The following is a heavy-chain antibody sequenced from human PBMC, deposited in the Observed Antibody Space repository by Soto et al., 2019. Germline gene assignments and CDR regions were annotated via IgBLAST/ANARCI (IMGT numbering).Heavy chain of an antibody. D-gene: IGHD2-21*02. Sequence: EVQLLESGGGLVQPGGSLRLSWAASGFTFNNCAMSWVRQVPGKGLEWVSVISGTGVNRYYAEAVKGRFTISRHSSQNTLDLKMNSLRVEDTAIYYCEKSELGAVTAIDFWGQGTLVTVSS. CDR3: EKSELGAVTAIDF. CDR2: ISGTGVNR. J-gene: IGHJ1*01. CDR1: GFTFNNCA. V-gene: IGHV3-23*01.